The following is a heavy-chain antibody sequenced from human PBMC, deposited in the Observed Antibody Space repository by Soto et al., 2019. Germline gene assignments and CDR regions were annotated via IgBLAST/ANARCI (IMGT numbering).Heavy chain of an antibody. Sequence: ASVQVSCSASGYTCTACYMHWVRQAPGQGVEWMGWVIPNSGGTNYAQNFQGWVTMTRDTSISTTYIEQNRLRSDDTAVYYCATSRTSIAVAGETEYHFDYWGQGTLVTVSS. CDR3: ATSRTSIAVAGETEYHFDY. D-gene: IGHD6-19*01. V-gene: IGHV1-2*04. CDR2: VIPNSGGT. J-gene: IGHJ4*02. CDR1: GYTCTACY.